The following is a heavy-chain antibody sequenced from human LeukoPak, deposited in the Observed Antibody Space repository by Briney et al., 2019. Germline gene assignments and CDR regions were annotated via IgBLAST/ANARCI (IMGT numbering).Heavy chain of an antibody. J-gene: IGHJ4*02. CDR3: TRDGGMASMAIFRFDY. V-gene: IGHV3-9*01. D-gene: IGHD5-24*01. Sequence: PGGSLRLSCAASGFAFDGYAMHWVRQAPGKGLEWVSGIGWNSGTKGYADSVKGRFTISRDNAKNSLYLQMNSLRAEDTAVYYCTRDGGMASMAIFRFDYWGQGTLVTVSS. CDR1: GFAFDGYA. CDR2: IGWNSGTK.